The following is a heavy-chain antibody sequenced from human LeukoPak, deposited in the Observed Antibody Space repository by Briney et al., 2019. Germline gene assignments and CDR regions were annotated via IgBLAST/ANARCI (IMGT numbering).Heavy chain of an antibody. V-gene: IGHV4-39*07. CDR2: IYYSGST. CDR1: GGSISSSSYY. D-gene: IGHD1-26*01. CDR3: ARDSVVGATYYYGMDV. Sequence: PSETLSLTCTVSGGSISSSSYYWGWIRQPPGKGLEWIGSIYYSGSTYYNPSLKSRVTISVDTSKNQFSLKLSSVTAADTAVYYCARDSVVGATYYYGMDVWGQGTTVTVSS. J-gene: IGHJ6*02.